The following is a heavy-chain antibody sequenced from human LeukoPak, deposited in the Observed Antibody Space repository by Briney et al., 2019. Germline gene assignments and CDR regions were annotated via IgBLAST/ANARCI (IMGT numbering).Heavy chain of an antibody. J-gene: IGHJ3*02. D-gene: IGHD1-26*01. CDR2: IYYRGST. CDR1: GGSISSYY. CDR3: ARGDLLYDAFDI. V-gene: IGHV4-59*01. Sequence: SETLSLTCTVSGGSISSYYWRWLRQPPGRGLEGIGYIYYRGSTNYNPSLKRRVTISGDTYKKEFSLKLSSVPAADTAVYYCARGDLLYDAFDIWGQGTMVTVSS.